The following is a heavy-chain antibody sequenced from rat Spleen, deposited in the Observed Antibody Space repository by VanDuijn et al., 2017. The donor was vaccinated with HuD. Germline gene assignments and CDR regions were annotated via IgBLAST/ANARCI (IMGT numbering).Heavy chain of an antibody. CDR3: TTFGDTTDYYYVMDA. J-gene: IGHJ4*01. Sequence: EVQLVESGGGLVQPGRSLKLSCAASGFTFSNYYMAWVRQAPTKGLEWVAYISTGGGSTYYRDSVKGRFTISRDNAQNTLYLQMNSLRSEDTATYYCTTFGDTTDYYYVMDAWGQGASVTVSS. D-gene: IGHD1-6*01. CDR2: ISTGGGST. CDR1: GFTFSNYY. V-gene: IGHV5-27*01.